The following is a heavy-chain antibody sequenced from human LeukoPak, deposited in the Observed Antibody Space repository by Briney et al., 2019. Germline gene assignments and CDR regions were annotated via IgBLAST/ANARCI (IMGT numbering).Heavy chain of an antibody. CDR1: GFTFSSSA. Sequence: GGSLRLSCAASGFTFSSSAMNWVRQAPGKGLEWVSVIYSGGSTYYADSVKGRFTISRDNSKNTLYLQMNSLRAEDTAVYYCARDYGSTYNWFDPWGQGTLVTVSS. V-gene: IGHV3-66*01. CDR2: IYSGGST. CDR3: ARDYGSTYNWFDP. D-gene: IGHD3-10*01. J-gene: IGHJ5*02.